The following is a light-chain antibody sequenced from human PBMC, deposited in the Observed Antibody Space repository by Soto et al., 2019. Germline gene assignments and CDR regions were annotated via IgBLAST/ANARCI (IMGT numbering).Light chain of an antibody. CDR2: YAS. CDR1: QSVGNN. V-gene: IGKV3-15*01. J-gene: IGKJ5*01. CDR3: QQYNDWPPIT. Sequence: EIMMTQSPATLSVSPGERVTLSCWASQSVGNNVAWYQQKPGQIPRLLIYYASTRATGIPARFSGSGSGTEFTLTISSLQSEDFALYYCQQYNDWPPITFGQGTRLEIK.